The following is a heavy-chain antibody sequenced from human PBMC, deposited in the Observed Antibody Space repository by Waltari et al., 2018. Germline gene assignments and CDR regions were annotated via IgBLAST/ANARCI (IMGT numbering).Heavy chain of an antibody. Sequence: QLQLQESGPGLVKPSEPLSLTCTVSGGSLSSSSYYWGWIRQSPGKGLEWIGSIYYSGSTYYNPTLKSRVTISGDTSKNQFSLKLSSVTAADTAVYYCARHWKKSGYRFDPWGQGTLVTVSS. CDR3: ARHWKKSGYRFDP. CDR2: IYYSGST. CDR1: GGSLSSSSYY. J-gene: IGHJ5*02. D-gene: IGHD5-12*01. V-gene: IGHV4-39*01.